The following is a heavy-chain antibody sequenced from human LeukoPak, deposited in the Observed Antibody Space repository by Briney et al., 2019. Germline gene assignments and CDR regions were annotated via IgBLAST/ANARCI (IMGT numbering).Heavy chain of an antibody. CDR3: ARDRTDYGDYGNWFDP. J-gene: IGHJ5*02. CDR2: INHSGST. Sequence: SETLPLTCAVYGGSFSGYYWSWIRQPPGKGLEWIGEINHSGSTNYNPSLKSRVTISVDTSKNQFSLKLSSVTAADTAVYYCARDRTDYGDYGNWFDPWGQGTLVTVSS. V-gene: IGHV4-34*01. CDR1: GGSFSGYY. D-gene: IGHD4-17*01.